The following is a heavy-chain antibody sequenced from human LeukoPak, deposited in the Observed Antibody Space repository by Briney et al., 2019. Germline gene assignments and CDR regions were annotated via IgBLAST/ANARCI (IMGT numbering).Heavy chain of an antibody. D-gene: IGHD3-22*01. J-gene: IGHJ4*02. CDR3: AKVRGYYYDSSDDY. Sequence: GASLRLSCVASGFTFSSYAMTWVRQAPGKGLNWVSAISGGDNTHYADSVKGRFTISRDNSKNTLYLQMNSLRAEDTAVYYCAKVRGYYYDSSDDYWGQGTLVTVSS. CDR2: ISGGDNT. CDR1: GFTFSSYA. V-gene: IGHV3-23*01.